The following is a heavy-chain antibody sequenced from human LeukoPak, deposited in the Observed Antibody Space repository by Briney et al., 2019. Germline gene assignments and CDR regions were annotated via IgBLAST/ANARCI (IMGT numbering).Heavy chain of an antibody. CDR1: GYTYTGYY. Sequence: AASVKVSCKASGYTYTGYYMHWVRQAPGQGLEWMGWINPNSGGTNYAQKFQGRVTMTRDTSISTAYMELSRLRSDDTAVYYCARYYGSGSLWGYYYYYMDVWGKGTTVTISS. J-gene: IGHJ6*03. CDR3: ARYYGSGSLWGYYYYYMDV. V-gene: IGHV1-2*02. CDR2: INPNSGGT. D-gene: IGHD3-10*01.